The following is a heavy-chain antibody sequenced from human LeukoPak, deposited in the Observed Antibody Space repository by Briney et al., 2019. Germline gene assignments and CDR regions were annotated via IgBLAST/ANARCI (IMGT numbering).Heavy chain of an antibody. Sequence: SQTLSLTCAISGDSVSSNIAAWNWIRQSPSRCLEWLGRTYYRSKWYNDYAVSVKSRITINPDTSKNQFSLQLNSVTPEDTAVYYCASGYGGRTGFDPWGQGPLVTVPS. CDR3: ASGYGGRTGFDP. CDR2: TYYRSKWYN. J-gene: IGHJ5*02. CDR1: GDSVSSNIAA. D-gene: IGHD1-1*01. V-gene: IGHV6-1*01.